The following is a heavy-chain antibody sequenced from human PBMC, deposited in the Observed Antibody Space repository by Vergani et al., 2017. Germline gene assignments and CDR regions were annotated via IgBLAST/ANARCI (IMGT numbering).Heavy chain of an antibody. CDR3: ARGMTTGTTDLDGFDI. V-gene: IGHV3-33*01. CDR1: GYTFSSSG. CDR2: IWYDESRK. J-gene: IGHJ3*02. Sequence: QVQLVESGGDVVQPGRSLKLSCVASGYTFSSSGMHWVRQAPGKGLEWVAGIWYDESRKYYADSVRGRFTISRDTSRNTLHLQMNSLRPEDTAVYYCARGMTTGTTDLDGFDIWGQGTMVSVSS. D-gene: IGHD4-17*01.